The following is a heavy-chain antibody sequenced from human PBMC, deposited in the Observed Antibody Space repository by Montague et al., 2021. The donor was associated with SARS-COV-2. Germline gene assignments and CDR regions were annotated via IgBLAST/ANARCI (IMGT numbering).Heavy chain of an antibody. CDR3: AREHLWFGRAWWFNP. CDR2: IFYRGTT. CDR1: GGSMDPFY. J-gene: IGHJ5*02. V-gene: IGHV4-4*07. Sequence: SETLSLTCSVSGGSMDPFYWSFIRRPAGKGLEWIGRIFYRGTTNYNPSLKGRVTMSVDSSKNQFFLNLHSMTAADTAIYYCAREHLWFGRAWWFNPWGQGTLVTVSS. D-gene: IGHD3-10*01.